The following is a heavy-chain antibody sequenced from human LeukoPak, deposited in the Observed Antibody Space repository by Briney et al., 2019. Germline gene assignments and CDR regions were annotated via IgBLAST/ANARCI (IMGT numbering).Heavy chain of an antibody. D-gene: IGHD6-13*01. CDR1: GFTFDDYA. CDR2: ISWNSGSI. CDR3: AKDIGSSYYYYMDV. J-gene: IGHJ6*03. V-gene: IGHV3-9*01. Sequence: GGSLRLSCAASGFTFDDYAMHWGRHAPGKGLEWVSGISWNSGSIGYADSVKGRFTISRDNAKNSLYLQMNSLRAEDTALYYCAKDIGSSYYYYMDVWGKGTTVTVSS.